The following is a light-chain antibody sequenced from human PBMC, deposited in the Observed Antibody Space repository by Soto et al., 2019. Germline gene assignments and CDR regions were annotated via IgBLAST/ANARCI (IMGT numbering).Light chain of an antibody. Sequence: DIQMAQSPSTLSASVGDRVTITCRASKNINTLVSWYQQKPGKAPKLLIYDASSLESGVPSRVSGSGSGTEFTLTISSLQPDDFATYYCQQYNTFWTFGPGTKV. J-gene: IGKJ1*01. V-gene: IGKV1-5*01. CDR1: KNINTL. CDR3: QQYNTFWT. CDR2: DAS.